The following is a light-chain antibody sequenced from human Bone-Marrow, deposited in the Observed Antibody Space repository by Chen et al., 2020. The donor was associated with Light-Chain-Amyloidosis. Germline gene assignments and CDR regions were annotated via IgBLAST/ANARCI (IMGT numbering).Light chain of an antibody. Sequence: SYELSQPPSPSVSPGQTARITSSGDDLPTKDPYWYQQKPGQAPVLVIHRDAERPSGISERFSGSSSGTTATLTISRVQAEDEADYHCQSADSSGTYEVIFGGGTKLTVL. CDR1: DLPTKD. V-gene: IGLV3-25*03. CDR2: RDA. CDR3: QSADSSGTYEVI. J-gene: IGLJ2*01.